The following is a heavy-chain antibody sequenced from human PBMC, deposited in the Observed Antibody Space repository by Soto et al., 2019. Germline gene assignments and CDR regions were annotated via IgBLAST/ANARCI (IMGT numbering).Heavy chain of an antibody. J-gene: IGHJ4*02. CDR1: GFTFSSYW. V-gene: IGHV3-7*01. Sequence: EVQLVESGGGLVQPGGSLRLSCAASGFTFSSYWMSWVRQAPGKGLEWVANIKQDGSEKYYVDSVKGRFTISRDNAKNSLYLQMNSLRAEDTAVYYCARDRLCSGGSCYPSIDYWGQGTLVTVSS. CDR3: ARDRLCSGGSCYPSIDY. D-gene: IGHD2-15*01. CDR2: IKQDGSEK.